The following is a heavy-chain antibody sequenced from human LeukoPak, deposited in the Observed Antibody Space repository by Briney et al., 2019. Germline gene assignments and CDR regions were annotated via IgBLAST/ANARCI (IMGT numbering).Heavy chain of an antibody. D-gene: IGHD5-12*01. J-gene: IGHJ4*02. V-gene: IGHV3-9*01. Sequence: PGRSLRLSCAASGFTFDDYAMHWVRQAPGKGLEWVSGISWNSGSIGYVDSVKGRFTISRDNAKNSLYLQMSSLRAEDTALYYCARGYSGYVFLDYWGQGTLVTVSS. CDR1: GFTFDDYA. CDR3: ARGYSGYVFLDY. CDR2: ISWNSGSI.